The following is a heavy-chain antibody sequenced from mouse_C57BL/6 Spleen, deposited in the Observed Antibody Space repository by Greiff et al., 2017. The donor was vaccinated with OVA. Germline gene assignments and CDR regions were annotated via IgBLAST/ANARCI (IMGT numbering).Heavy chain of an antibody. CDR2: INPSSGYT. V-gene: IGHV1-4*01. J-gene: IGHJ2*01. CDR1: GYTFTSYT. D-gene: IGHD2-4*01. Sequence: VQVVESGAELARPGASVKMSCKASGYTFTSYTMHWVKQRPGQGLEWIGYINPSSGYTKYNQKFKDKATLTADKSSSTAYMQLSSLTSEDSAVYYCARHDSKDYFDYWGQGTTLTVSS. CDR3: ARHDSKDYFDY.